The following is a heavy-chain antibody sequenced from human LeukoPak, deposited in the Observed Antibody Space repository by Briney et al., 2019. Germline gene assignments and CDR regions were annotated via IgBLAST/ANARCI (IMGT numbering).Heavy chain of an antibody. Sequence: GGSLRLSCAASGFTFSSYSMNWVRQAEGKGLEWVSSISSSSSYIYYADSVKGRFTISRDNAKNSLYLQMNSLRAEDTAVYYCARDFIQKVAGDWGQGTLATVSS. D-gene: IGHD5-12*01. CDR3: ARDFIQKVAGD. V-gene: IGHV3-21*01. J-gene: IGHJ4*02. CDR2: ISSSSSYI. CDR1: GFTFSSYS.